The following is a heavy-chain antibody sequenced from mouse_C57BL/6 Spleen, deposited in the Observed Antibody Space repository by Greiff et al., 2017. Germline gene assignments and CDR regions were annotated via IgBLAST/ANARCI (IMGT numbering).Heavy chain of an antibody. D-gene: IGHD2-3*01. CDR1: GFTFSSYG. J-gene: IGHJ4*01. V-gene: IGHV5-6*01. CDR2: ISSGGSYT. CDR3: ARHYEGDYYAMDY. Sequence: EVKLVESGGDLVKPGGSLKLSCAASGFTFSSYGMSWVRQTPDKRLEWVATISSGGSYTYYPDSVKGRFTISRDNAKNTLYLQMRSLKSEDTAMYYCARHYEGDYYAMDYWGQGTSVTVSS.